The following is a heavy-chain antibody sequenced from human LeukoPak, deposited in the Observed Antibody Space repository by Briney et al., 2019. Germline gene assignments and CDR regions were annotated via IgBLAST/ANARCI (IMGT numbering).Heavy chain of an antibody. J-gene: IGHJ4*02. CDR2: ISSSGSTI. CDR1: GFTFSDYY. V-gene: IGHV3-11*01. CDR3: ASSRMGQYSEFDY. D-gene: IGHD5-18*01. Sequence: GGSLRLSCAASGFTFSDYYMSWIRQAPGKGLEWVSYISSSGSTIYYADSVKGRFTISRDNAKNSLYLQMNSLRAEDTAVYYCASSRMGQYSEFDYWGQGTLVTVSS.